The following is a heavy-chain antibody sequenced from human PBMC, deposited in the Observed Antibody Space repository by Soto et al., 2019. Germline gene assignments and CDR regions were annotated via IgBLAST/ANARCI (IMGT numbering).Heavy chain of an antibody. D-gene: IGHD1-1*01. CDR3: ASWHEREHAYDV. V-gene: IGHV3-53*01. J-gene: IGHJ3*01. CDR1: GLTVSGKKY. Sequence: PGGSLRLSCAAFGLTVSGKKYVAWVRQAPGKGLEWISALYDVDGTYYADSVKGRFTTSSDSSKNTVYLQMNGLRPDDTAVYYCASWHEREHAYDVWGRGTTVTVSS. CDR2: LYDVDGT.